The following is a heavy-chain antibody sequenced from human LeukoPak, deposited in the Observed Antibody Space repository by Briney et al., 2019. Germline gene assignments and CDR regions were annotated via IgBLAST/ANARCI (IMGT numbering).Heavy chain of an antibody. V-gene: IGHV1-46*04. CDR3: ASDSRSSSSAVDLQADY. CDR1: EYPFTSYY. CDR2: INPSGESA. J-gene: IGHJ4*02. D-gene: IGHD6-13*01. Sequence: ASVRACYNPSEYPFTSYYMHGVRESPRQELEWMGIINPSGESASNTQKWHRRMTKTRDTSNSTVYMELSSMSSENTAVYYCASDSRSSSSAVDLQADYWRQGTLVSVPS.